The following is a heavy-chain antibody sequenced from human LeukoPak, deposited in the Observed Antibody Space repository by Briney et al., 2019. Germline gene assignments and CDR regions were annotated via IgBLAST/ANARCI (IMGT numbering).Heavy chain of an antibody. V-gene: IGHV3-53*01. Sequence: GGSLRLSCAASGFIVSSNYMSWVRQAPGKGLEWVSIIYTSGNTYYADPVKGRFTVSRVSSKNTLYLQMNSLRAEDTAMYYCARDYFDTSDYGTNTFSDYWGQGTLVTVSS. CDR1: GFIVSSNY. D-gene: IGHD3-22*01. CDR3: ARDYFDTSDYGTNTFSDY. J-gene: IGHJ4*02. CDR2: IYTSGNT.